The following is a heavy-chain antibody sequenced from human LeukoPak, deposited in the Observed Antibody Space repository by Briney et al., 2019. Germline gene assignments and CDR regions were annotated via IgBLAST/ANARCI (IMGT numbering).Heavy chain of an antibody. CDR3: AREGDLRFLEWLPTSPFDY. CDR1: GFTFSSYA. CDR2: ISYDGSNK. V-gene: IGHV3-30-3*01. Sequence: PGGSLRLSCAASGFTFSSYAMHWVRQAPGKGLEWVAVISYDGSNKYYADSVKGRFTISRDNSKNTLYLQMNSLRAEDTAVYYCAREGDLRFLEWLPTSPFDYWGQGTLVTVSS. J-gene: IGHJ4*02. D-gene: IGHD3-3*01.